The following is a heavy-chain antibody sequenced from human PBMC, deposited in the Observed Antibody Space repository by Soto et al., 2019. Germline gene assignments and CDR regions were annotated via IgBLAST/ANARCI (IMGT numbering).Heavy chain of an antibody. D-gene: IGHD3-10*02. CDR2: IKSEANGGTI. CDR3: TTDMFS. Sequence: EQLVESGGGLVEPGGSLTLSCAASGFTVTKAWMGWVRQAPGKGLQWIARIKSEANGGTIDYAAPVKGRFTMSRDASKNMLSLQMHSVRTEDTGLYYCTTDMFSWGQGTLVTVSS. V-gene: IGHV3-15*05. CDR1: GFTVTKAW. J-gene: IGHJ5*02.